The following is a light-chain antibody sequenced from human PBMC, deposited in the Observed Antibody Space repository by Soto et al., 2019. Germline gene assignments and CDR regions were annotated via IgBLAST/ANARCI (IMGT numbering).Light chain of an antibody. J-gene: IGLJ1*01. CDR3: QSYDSSLSGYV. Sequence: QSVLTQPPSVSGAPGQRVTISCTGGSPNIGAGFDVHWYQRLPGTAPKLLIYGNSNRPSGVPDRFSGSKSGTSASLAITGLQAEDEADYYCQSYDSSLSGYVFGTGTKLTVL. CDR2: GNS. CDR1: SPNIGAGFD. V-gene: IGLV1-40*01.